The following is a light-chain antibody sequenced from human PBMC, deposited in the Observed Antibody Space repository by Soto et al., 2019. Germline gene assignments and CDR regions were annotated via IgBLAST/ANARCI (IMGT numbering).Light chain of an antibody. Sequence: QLVLTQSSSASASLGSSVKLTCTLDSGHSTNIVAWHQQQPGKAPRYLMKLEGSGNFNKGSGVPDRFSGSSSGGDRYLTISDLQSEDEADYYCETWDSNTRVFGGGTKVTVL. V-gene: IGLV4-60*03. CDR3: ETWDSNTRV. CDR1: SGHSTNI. J-gene: IGLJ3*02. CDR2: LEGSGNF.